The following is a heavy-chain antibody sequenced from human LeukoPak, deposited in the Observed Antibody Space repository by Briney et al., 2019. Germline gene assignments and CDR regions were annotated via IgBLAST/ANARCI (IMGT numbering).Heavy chain of an antibody. D-gene: IGHD6-13*01. CDR2: IYYSGST. V-gene: IGHV4-59*01. CDR3: ARGGSSWYRYYYGMDV. Sequence: ASETLSLTCTVSGGSISSYYWSWIRQPPGKGLERIGYIYYSGSTNYNPSLKSRVTISVDTSKNQFSLKLSSVTAADTAVYYCARGGSSWYRYYYGMDVWGQGTTVTVSS. CDR1: GGSISSYY. J-gene: IGHJ6*02.